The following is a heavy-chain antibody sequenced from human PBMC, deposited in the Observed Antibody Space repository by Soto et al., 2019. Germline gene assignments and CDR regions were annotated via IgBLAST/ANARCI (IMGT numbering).Heavy chain of an antibody. CDR1: GLTFRSYW. CDR3: AKERSVFEY. J-gene: IGHJ4*02. D-gene: IGHD4-17*01. Sequence: LRLSCAASGLTFRSYWMHWVRQAPGKGLVWVSPINTGGSVAMYVDSVKGRFTISRDNSKNTLYLQMNSLRAEDTAVYYCAKERSVFEYWGQGTLVTVSS. CDR2: INTGGSVA. V-gene: IGHV3-74*03.